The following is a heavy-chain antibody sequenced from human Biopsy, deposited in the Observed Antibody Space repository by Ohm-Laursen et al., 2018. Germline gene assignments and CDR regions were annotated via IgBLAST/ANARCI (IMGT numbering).Heavy chain of an antibody. CDR2: INPSGSTT. Sequence: AASVKVSCKASGYSFTSYYMHWVRQAPGQGLEWMGMINPSGSTTSYPQIFQGRVTMTRDTSKSTVYMELSSLRSADTAVYFCARNTGWYGDLYYVDYWGQGTLVTVSS. CDR3: ARNTGWYGDLYYVDY. V-gene: IGHV1-46*01. D-gene: IGHD6-19*01. CDR1: GYSFTSYY. J-gene: IGHJ4*02.